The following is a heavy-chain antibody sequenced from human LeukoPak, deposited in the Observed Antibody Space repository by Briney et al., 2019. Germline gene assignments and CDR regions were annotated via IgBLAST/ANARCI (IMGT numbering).Heavy chain of an antibody. V-gene: IGHV3-7*01. CDR3: ARDLVVVVGAIDY. CDR1: GFTFSSYW. D-gene: IGHD2-15*01. CDR2: INQDGSEK. Sequence: GGSLRLSCAASGFTFSSYWMSWVRQAPGKGLEWVANINQDGSEKYYVDSVKGRFSSSRDNAKNSLYLQMNGLRADDTAVYYCARDLVVVVGAIDYWGQGTLVTVSS. J-gene: IGHJ4*02.